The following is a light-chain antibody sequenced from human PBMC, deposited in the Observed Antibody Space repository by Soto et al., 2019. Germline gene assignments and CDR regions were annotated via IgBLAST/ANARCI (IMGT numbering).Light chain of an antibody. Sequence: EIVLTQSPGTLSLSPGERATLSCRASQTLSTNSLAWYQQRPGQTPRLLIYAASTRDTDIPDRFNGSGSGTYFALTISRLEPEEFALYYCQQYKDSHLTFGPGTKVDVK. CDR1: QTLSTNS. J-gene: IGKJ3*01. V-gene: IGKV3-20*01. CDR3: QQYKDSHLT. CDR2: AAS.